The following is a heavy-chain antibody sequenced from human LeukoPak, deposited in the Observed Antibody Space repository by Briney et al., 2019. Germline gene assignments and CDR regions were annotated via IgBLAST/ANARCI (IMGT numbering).Heavy chain of an antibody. D-gene: IGHD2-21*01. Sequence: GGSLRLSCAASGFVFSDYGMHWVRQAPGKGLEWVANINEDGSEKNFVDSVKGRFTISRDNAKNSLYLQMDSLRADDTAVYYCATYRGLDFGGQGTLVTVSS. CDR1: GFVFSDYG. CDR2: INEDGSEK. J-gene: IGHJ4*02. V-gene: IGHV3-7*01. CDR3: ATYRGLDF.